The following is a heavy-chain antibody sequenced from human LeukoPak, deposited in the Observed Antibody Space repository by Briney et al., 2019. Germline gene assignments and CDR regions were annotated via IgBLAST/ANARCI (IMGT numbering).Heavy chain of an antibody. V-gene: IGHV4-34*01. D-gene: IGHD2-2*02. CDR1: GGSFSGYY. Sequence: SETLSLTCAVYGGSFSGYYWSWIRQPPGKGLEWIGEISHSGSTNYNPSLKSRVTISVDTSKNQFSLKLSSVTAADTAVYYCARGGPWNEGYCSSTSCYTTRWFDPWGQGTLVTVSS. CDR2: ISHSGST. J-gene: IGHJ5*02. CDR3: ARGGPWNEGYCSSTSCYTTRWFDP.